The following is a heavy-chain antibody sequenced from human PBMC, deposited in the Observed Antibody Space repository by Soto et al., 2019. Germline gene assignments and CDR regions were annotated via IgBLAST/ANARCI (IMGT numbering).Heavy chain of an antibody. CDR2: IIPIFGTA. J-gene: IGHJ4*02. D-gene: IGHD3-16*01. V-gene: IGHV1-69*01. CDR1: GGTFSSYA. CDR3: ARDRRGGGGFDY. Sequence: QVQLVQSGAEVKKPGSSVKVSCKASGGTFSSYAISWVRQAPGQGLEWMGGIIPIFGTANYAQKFQGRVTITADESTSTAYMELGSLRSEDTAGYYCARDRRGGGGFDYWGQGTLVTVSS.